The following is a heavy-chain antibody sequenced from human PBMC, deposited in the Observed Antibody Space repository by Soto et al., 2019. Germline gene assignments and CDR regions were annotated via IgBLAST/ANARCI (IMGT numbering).Heavy chain of an antibody. CDR2: IYYSGST. CDR3: ARHPSDFWFDP. V-gene: IGHV4-39*01. D-gene: IGHD2-21*02. CDR1: GGSISSSSYF. J-gene: IGHJ5*02. Sequence: SETLSLTCSVPGGSISSSSYFWGWIRQPPGKGLEWIGSIYYSGSTYYNPSLKSRVTVSVDTSKNQFSLKLSSVTAADTAVYYFARHPSDFWFDPWGQGILVTVXT.